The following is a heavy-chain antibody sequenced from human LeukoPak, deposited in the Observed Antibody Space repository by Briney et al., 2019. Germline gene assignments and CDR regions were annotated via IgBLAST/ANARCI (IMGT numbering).Heavy chain of an antibody. CDR1: GFTLSSYE. V-gene: IGHV3-48*03. D-gene: IGHD3-10*02. CDR2: ISSSGSTI. CDR3: AELGITMIGGV. Sequence: GGSLRLSCAASGFTLSSYEMNWVRQAPGKGLERVSYISSSGSTIYYADSVKGRFTISRDNAKNSLYLQMNSLRAEGTAVYYCAELGITMIGGVWGKGTTVTISS. J-gene: IGHJ6*04.